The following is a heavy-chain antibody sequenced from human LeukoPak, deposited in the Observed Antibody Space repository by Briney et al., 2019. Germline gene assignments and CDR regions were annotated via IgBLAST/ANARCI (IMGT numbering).Heavy chain of an antibody. D-gene: IGHD1-1*01. J-gene: IGHJ4*02. V-gene: IGHV3-74*01. Sequence: TGGSLRLSCAASGFTFSSYWMHWVRHAPGKGPVWVSRINSDGSSTSYADSVKGRFTISRDNAKNTLYLQMNSLRAEDTAVYYCARGTYNEEDYWGQGTLVTVSS. CDR3: ARGTYNEEDY. CDR1: GFTFSSYW. CDR2: INSDGSST.